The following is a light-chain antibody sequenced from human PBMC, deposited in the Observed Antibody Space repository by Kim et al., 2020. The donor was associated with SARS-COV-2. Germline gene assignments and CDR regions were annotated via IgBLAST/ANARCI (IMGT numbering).Light chain of an antibody. CDR1: HINSGDPG. J-gene: IGLJ2*01. V-gene: IGLV10-54*01. CDR2: RVN. CDR3: SAWDSSLSAWV. Sequence: TTTGEHINSGDPGETWLQHHRGHTPKILSNRVNHLPSGISERFSASRSGDTASLTITGLQPEDEADYCCSAWDSSLSAWVFGGGTQLTVL.